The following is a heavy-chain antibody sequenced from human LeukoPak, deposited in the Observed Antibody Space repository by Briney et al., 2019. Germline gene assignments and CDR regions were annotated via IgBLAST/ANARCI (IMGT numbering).Heavy chain of an antibody. Sequence: SETLSLTYTVSGGSISSSSYYWGWIRQPPGKGLEWIGSIYYSGSAYYNPSLKSRVTISVDTSNNQFSLKLSSVTAADTAVYYCACLTTADAFDIWGQGTMVTVSS. J-gene: IGHJ3*02. V-gene: IGHV4-39*07. CDR1: GGSISSSSYY. D-gene: IGHD3-22*01. CDR3: ACLTTADAFDI. CDR2: IYYSGSA.